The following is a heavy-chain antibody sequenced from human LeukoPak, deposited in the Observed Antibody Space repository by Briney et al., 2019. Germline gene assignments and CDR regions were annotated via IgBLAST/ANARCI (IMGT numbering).Heavy chain of an antibody. CDR2: ISGSGGST. D-gene: IGHD3-3*01. J-gene: IGHJ6*03. CDR1: RFTFSSYA. Sequence: GGSLRLSCAASRFTFSSYAMSWVRQAPGKGLEWVSAISGSGGSTYYADSVKGRFTISRDNSKNTLYLQMNSLRAEDTAVYYCAKDGYDFWSGYYRVYYYYYYMDVWGKGTTVTVSS. V-gene: IGHV3-23*01. CDR3: AKDGYDFWSGYYRVYYYYYYMDV.